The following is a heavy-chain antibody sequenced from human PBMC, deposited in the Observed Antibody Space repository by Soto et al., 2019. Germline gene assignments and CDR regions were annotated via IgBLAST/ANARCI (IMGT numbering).Heavy chain of an antibody. V-gene: IGHV1-18*01. Sequence: GASVKVSCNASGYTFSNYGIHWVRQAPGQGLEWMGWINVYNGNTKYAQKVQGRVTMTTDTSTSTAYMELRSLRSDDTAVYYCARGVGSGTYYNQYNWFDPWGQGTLVTVS. J-gene: IGHJ5*02. CDR3: ARGVGSGTYYNQYNWFDP. D-gene: IGHD3-10*01. CDR1: GYTFSNYG. CDR2: INVYNGNT.